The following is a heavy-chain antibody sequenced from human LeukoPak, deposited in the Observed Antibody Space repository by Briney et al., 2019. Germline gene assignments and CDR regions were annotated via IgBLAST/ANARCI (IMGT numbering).Heavy chain of an antibody. CDR1: GGSISTDGYY. J-gene: IGHJ5*02. V-gene: IGHV4-30-2*01. D-gene: IGHD2-2*01. Sequence: SETLSLTCTDSGGSISTDGYYWSWIRQPPGKGLEWVGYIYRSGTTHYTPSLKSRVTISVDRSKNQFSLKLTSMTAADTAVYYCARSSTRDPRRPPNKFDPWGQGTLVTVSS. CDR2: IYRSGTT. CDR3: ARSSTRDPRRPPNKFDP.